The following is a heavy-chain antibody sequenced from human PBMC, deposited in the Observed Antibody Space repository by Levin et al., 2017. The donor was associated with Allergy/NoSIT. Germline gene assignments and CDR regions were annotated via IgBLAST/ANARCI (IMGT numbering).Heavy chain of an antibody. CDR2: INHSGST. D-gene: IGHD4-17*01. CDR1: GGSFSGYY. J-gene: IGHJ4*02. Sequence: PGGSLRLSCAVYGGSFSGYYWSWIRQPPGKGLEWIGEINHSGSTNYNPSLKSRVTISVDTSKNQFSLKLSSVTAADTAVYYCARTMTTVTNTSNFDYWGQGTLVTVSS. CDR3: ARTMTTVTNTSNFDY. V-gene: IGHV4-34*01.